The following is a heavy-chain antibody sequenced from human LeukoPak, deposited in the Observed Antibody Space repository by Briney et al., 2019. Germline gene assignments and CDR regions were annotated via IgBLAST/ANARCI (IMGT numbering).Heavy chain of an antibody. Sequence: PSETLSLTCAVYGGSFSGYYWSWIRQPPGKGLEWIGEINHSGSTNYNPSLKSRVTISADTSKNQFSLKLSSVTAADTAVYYCARVKPGYQLWRIGGPFDYWGQGTLVTVSS. J-gene: IGHJ4*02. D-gene: IGHD2-2*01. CDR1: GGSFSGYY. CDR3: ARVKPGYQLWRIGGPFDY. V-gene: IGHV4-34*01. CDR2: INHSGST.